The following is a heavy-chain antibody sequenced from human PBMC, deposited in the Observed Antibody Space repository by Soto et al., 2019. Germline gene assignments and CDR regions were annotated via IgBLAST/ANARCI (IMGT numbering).Heavy chain of an antibody. Sequence: PGGSLRLSCAASGFTFSSYSMNWVRQAPGKGLEWVSSISSSSYIYYADSVKGRFTISRDNAKNSLYLQMNSLRAEDTAVYYCARDAAAFNYYDSSGYYGPFDYWGQGTLVTVSS. CDR2: ISSSSYI. J-gene: IGHJ4*02. CDR1: GFTFSSYS. D-gene: IGHD3-22*01. V-gene: IGHV3-21*01. CDR3: ARDAAAFNYYDSSGYYGPFDY.